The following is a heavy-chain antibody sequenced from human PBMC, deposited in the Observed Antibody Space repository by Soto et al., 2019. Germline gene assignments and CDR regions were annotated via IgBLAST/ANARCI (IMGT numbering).Heavy chain of an antibody. CDR3: AGVNARLAAVAGSHFDY. J-gene: IGHJ4*02. CDR2: INPSGGST. D-gene: IGHD6-19*01. V-gene: IGHV1-46*03. Sequence: ASVKVSCKASGYTFTSYYMHWVRQAPGQGLEWMGIINPSGGSTSYAQKFQGRVTMTRDTSTSTVYMELSSLRSEDTAVYYCAGVNARLAAVAGSHFDYWGQGTLVTVSS. CDR1: GYTFTSYY.